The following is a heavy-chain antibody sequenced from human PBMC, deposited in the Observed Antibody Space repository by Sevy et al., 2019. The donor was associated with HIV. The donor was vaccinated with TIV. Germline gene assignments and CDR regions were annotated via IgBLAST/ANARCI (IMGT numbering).Heavy chain of an antibody. J-gene: IGHJ4*02. Sequence: SETLSLTCTVSGGSITSLYWNWIRQPPGKGLEWIANIYYNGHINYNPSLKSRVPLSLDTSKNQCSLRLSSGTAADTAMYYCAGENAWGRGYSWGQGTLVTVSS. CDR3: AGENAWGRGYS. D-gene: IGHD1-26*01. V-gene: IGHV4-59*08. CDR2: IYYNGHI. CDR1: GGSITSLY.